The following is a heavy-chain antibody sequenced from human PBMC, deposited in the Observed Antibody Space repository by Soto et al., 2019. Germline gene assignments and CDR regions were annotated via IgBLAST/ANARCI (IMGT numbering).Heavy chain of an antibody. J-gene: IGHJ5*02. CDR3: AKGRIAVAARYNWFDP. CDR2: IWYDGSNK. Sequence: GGSLRLSCPASGFSFTSYGMHWSPQAPGKGPEWVAVIWYDGSNKYYADSVKGRFTISRDNSKNTLALQMTSMGVEDTAVYYCAKGRIAVAARYNWFDPWGQGTMVTV. D-gene: IGHD6-19*01. V-gene: IGHV3-33*06. CDR1: GFSFTSYG.